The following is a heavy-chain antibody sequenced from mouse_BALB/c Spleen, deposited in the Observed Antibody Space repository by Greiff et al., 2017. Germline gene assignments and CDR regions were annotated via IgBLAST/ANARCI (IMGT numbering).Heavy chain of an antibody. CDR3: ARDYYGFDY. J-gene: IGHJ2*01. V-gene: IGHV5-6-3*01. CDR2: INSNGGST. D-gene: IGHD1-1*01. CDR1: GFTFSSYG. Sequence: EVNLVESGGGLVQPGGSLKLSCAASGFTFSSYGMSWVRQTPDKRLELVATINSNGGSTYYPDSVKGRFTISRDNAKNTLYLQMSSLKSEDTAMYYCARDYYGFDYWGQGTTLTVSS.